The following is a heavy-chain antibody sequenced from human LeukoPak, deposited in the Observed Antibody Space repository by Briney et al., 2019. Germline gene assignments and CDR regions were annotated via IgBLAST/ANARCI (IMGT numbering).Heavy chain of an antibody. J-gene: IGHJ4*02. D-gene: IGHD3-3*01. CDR2: INHSGST. CDR3: ARGRAYYDFWSGYYTLDY. Sequence: SETLSLTCAVYGGSFGGYYWSWIRQPPGKGLEWIGEINHSGSTNYNPSLKSRVTISVDTSKNQFSLKLSSVTAADTAVYYCARGRAYYDFWSGYYTLDYWGQGTLVTVSS. CDR1: GGSFGGYY. V-gene: IGHV4-34*01.